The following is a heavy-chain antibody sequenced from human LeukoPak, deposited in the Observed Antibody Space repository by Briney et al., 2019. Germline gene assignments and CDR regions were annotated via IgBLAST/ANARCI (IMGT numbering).Heavy chain of an antibody. V-gene: IGHV1-58*02. Sequence: SVKVSCKASGFTFTSSAMQWVRQARGQRLEWIGWIVVGSGNTNYAQKFQERVTITRDMSTSTAHMELSSLRSEDTAVYYCAAGGYSYDLGVDYWGQGTLVTVSS. CDR3: AAGGYSYDLGVDY. CDR1: GFTFTSSA. CDR2: IVVGSGNT. J-gene: IGHJ4*02. D-gene: IGHD5-18*01.